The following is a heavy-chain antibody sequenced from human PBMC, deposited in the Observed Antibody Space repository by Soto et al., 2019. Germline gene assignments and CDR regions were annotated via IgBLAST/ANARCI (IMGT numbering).Heavy chain of an antibody. CDR1: RFTFSSYA. J-gene: IGHJ5*02. D-gene: IGHD3-10*01. V-gene: IGHV3-23*01. Sequence: EVQLLESGGGLVQPGGSLRLSCAASRFTFSSYAMSRVRQAPGKGLEWVSVISGSGGSTYYEDSVKGRFTISRDNSKNTLYLKMNSLRAEDTAVYYCAKAEATMIRGVMTAWGQGTLVTVSS. CDR2: ISGSGGST. CDR3: AKAEATMIRGVMTA.